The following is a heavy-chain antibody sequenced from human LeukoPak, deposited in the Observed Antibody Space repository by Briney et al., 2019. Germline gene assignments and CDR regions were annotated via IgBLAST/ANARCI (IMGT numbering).Heavy chain of an antibody. CDR1: GFTFGDYA. D-gene: IGHD3-9*01. J-gene: IGHJ4*02. V-gene: IGHV3-49*04. CDR2: TRSKAYGGTT. CDR3: TRAPPLLRYFDWLLVY. Sequence: PGGSLRLSCTASGFTFGDYAMSWVRQAPGKGLEWVGFTRSKAYGGTTEYAASVKGRFTISRDDSKSIAYLQMNSLKTEDTAVYYCTRAPPLLRYFDWLLVYWGQGTLVTVSS.